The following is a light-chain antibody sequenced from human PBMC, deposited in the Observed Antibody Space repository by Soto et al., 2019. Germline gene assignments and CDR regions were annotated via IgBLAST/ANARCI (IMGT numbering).Light chain of an antibody. CDR1: NDLSSR. CDR2: DAY. V-gene: IGKV3-15*01. CDR3: HHYTNWPLT. J-gene: IGKJ4*01. Sequence: EIVMTQSPVTLSVSPGERATLSCRASNDLSSRLAWYQQKPGQAPRLLIYDAYTRATGVPARFSGSGSGTEFTLTISGLQSEDFAVYFCHHYTNWPLTFGGSTKVDIK.